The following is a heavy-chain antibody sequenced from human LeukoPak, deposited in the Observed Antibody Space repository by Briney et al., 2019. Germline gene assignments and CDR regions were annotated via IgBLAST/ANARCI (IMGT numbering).Heavy chain of an antibody. J-gene: IGHJ4*02. CDR3: AKGSRGSRPYYFDY. V-gene: IGHV3-23*01. CDR1: GFTFNNYA. D-gene: IGHD2-15*01. Sequence: HSAGSLRLSCAASGFTFNNYAMSWVRQAPGKGLEWFSAISDSGGSTYYADSVQGRFTISRGNSKNTLSLQMSSLRAEDTAVYYCAKGSRGSRPYYFDYWGQGTLVTVSS. CDR2: ISDSGGST.